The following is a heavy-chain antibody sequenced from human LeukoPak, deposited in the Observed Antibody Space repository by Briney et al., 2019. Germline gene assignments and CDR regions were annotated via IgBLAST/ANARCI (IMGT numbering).Heavy chain of an antibody. J-gene: IGHJ4*02. V-gene: IGHV3-53*01. D-gene: IGHD3-22*01. CDR3: AKDGYYDSSGYYTAWFDY. Sequence: GGSLRLSCAASGFTVSSNYMSWVRQAPGKGLEWVSVIYSGGSTYYADSVKGRFTISRDNSKNTLYLQMNSLRAEDTAVYYCAKDGYYDSSGYYTAWFDYWGQGTLVTVSS. CDR2: IYSGGST. CDR1: GFTVSSNY.